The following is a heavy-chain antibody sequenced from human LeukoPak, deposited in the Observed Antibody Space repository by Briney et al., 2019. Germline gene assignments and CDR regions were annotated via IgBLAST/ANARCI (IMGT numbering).Heavy chain of an antibody. CDR1: GGSISSAIYY. V-gene: IGHV4-61*02. Sequence: PSETLSLTCTVSGGSISSAIYYWSWIRQPAGKGLEWIGRIYISGTTNYNPSLKSRVTISVDRSKNQFSLKLSSVTAADTAVYYCARDRIAAAGFDYWGQGTLVTVSS. D-gene: IGHD6-13*01. CDR3: ARDRIAAAGFDY. J-gene: IGHJ4*02. CDR2: IYISGTT.